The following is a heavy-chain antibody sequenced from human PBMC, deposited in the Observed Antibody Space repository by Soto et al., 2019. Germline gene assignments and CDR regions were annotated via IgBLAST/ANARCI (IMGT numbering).Heavy chain of an antibody. V-gene: IGHV4-59*01. Sequence: ASETLSLTCTVSGGSISNYYWYWIRQPPGKGLEWIGYIYYSGGTNYNPSLKSRVTISVDTSKNQFSLKLSSVTAADTAVYYCARAGFNWNDYGYFDYWGQGTLVTVSS. D-gene: IGHD1-1*01. CDR3: ARAGFNWNDYGYFDY. CDR2: IYYSGGT. CDR1: GGSISNYY. J-gene: IGHJ4*02.